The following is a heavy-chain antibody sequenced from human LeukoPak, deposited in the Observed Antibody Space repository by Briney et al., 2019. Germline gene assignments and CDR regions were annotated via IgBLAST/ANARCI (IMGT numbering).Heavy chain of an antibody. CDR3: ASYYDSSGYFY. CDR1: GGSISSGDYY. Sequence: SETLSLTCTVSGGSISSGDYYWSWIRQPPGKGLEWIGYLYYSGSTYSNPSLKSRVTISVDTSKNQFSLKLSSVAAADTAVYYCASYYDSSGYFYWGQGTLVTVSS. V-gene: IGHV4-30-4*01. J-gene: IGHJ4*02. CDR2: LYYSGST. D-gene: IGHD3-22*01.